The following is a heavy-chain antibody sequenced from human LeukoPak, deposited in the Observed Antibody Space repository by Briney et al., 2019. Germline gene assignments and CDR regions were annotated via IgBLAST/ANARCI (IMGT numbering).Heavy chain of an antibody. CDR2: INHSGST. J-gene: IGHJ3*02. D-gene: IGHD3-16*02. Sequence: SETLSLTCTVSGGSISSYYWGWIRQPPGKGLEWIGEINHSGSTNYNPSLKSRVTISVDTSKNQFSLKLSSVTAADTAVYYCARDNDDYVWGSYRRQGAFDIWGQGTMVTVSS. CDR1: GGSISSYY. CDR3: ARDNDDYVWGSYRRQGAFDI. V-gene: IGHV4-34*01.